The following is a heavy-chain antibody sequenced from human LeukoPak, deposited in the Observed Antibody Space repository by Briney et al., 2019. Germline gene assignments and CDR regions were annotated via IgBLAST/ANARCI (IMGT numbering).Heavy chain of an antibody. Sequence: GASVTVSCKVSGYTLTELSMHWVRQAPGKGVEWMGGFYPEDGETIYAQKFQGRVTMTEHTSTDTAYMELSSLRSEDTAVYYCATGFVDYAPAWGQGTLVTVSS. CDR3: ATGFVDYAPA. CDR1: GYTLTELS. V-gene: IGHV1-24*01. J-gene: IGHJ5*02. D-gene: IGHD3-16*01. CDR2: FYPEDGET.